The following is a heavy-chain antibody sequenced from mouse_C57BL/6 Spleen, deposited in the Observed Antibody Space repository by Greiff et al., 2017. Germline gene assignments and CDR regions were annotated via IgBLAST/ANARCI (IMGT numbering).Heavy chain of an antibody. V-gene: IGHV1-61*01. D-gene: IGHD2-4*01. Sequence: VQLQQPGAELVRPGSSVKLSCKASGYTFTSYWMDWVKQRPGQGLEWIGNIYPSDSETHYNQKFKDKATLTVDKSSSTAYMQLSSLTSEDSAVYYCARSPAYDYDEGGAMDYWGQGTSVTVSS. J-gene: IGHJ4*01. CDR2: IYPSDSET. CDR1: GYTFTSYW. CDR3: ARSPAYDYDEGGAMDY.